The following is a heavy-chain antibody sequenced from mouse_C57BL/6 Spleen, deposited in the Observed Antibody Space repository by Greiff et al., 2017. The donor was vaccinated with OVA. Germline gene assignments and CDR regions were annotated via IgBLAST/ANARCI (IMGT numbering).Heavy chain of an antibody. CDR1: GFTFSDYG. CDR3: ARGYYGSSYGNYYAMDY. D-gene: IGHD1-1*01. CDR2: ISSGSSTI. Sequence: EVQGVESGGGLVKPGGSLKLSCAASGFTFSDYGMHWVRQAPEKGLEWVAYISSGSSTIYYADTVKGRFTISRDNAKNTLFLQMTSLRSEDTAVYYCARGYYGSSYGNYYAMDYWGQGTSVTVSS. J-gene: IGHJ4*01. V-gene: IGHV5-17*01.